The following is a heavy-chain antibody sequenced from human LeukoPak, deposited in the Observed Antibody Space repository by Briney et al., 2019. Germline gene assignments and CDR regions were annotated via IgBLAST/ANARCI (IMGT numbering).Heavy chain of an antibody. J-gene: IGHJ4*02. Sequence: ASVKVSCKASGYTFTSYSISWVRQAPGQGLEWMGWISAYNGNTNYAQKLQGRVTMTTDTSTSTAYMELRSLRSDDTAVYYCARDSYYYDSSGYLPDYWGQGTLVTVSS. CDR3: ARDSYYYDSSGYLPDY. CDR2: ISAYNGNT. V-gene: IGHV1-18*01. CDR1: GYTFTSYS. D-gene: IGHD3-22*01.